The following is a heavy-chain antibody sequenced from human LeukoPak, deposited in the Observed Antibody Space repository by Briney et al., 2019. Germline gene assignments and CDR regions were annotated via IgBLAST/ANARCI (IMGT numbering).Heavy chain of an antibody. D-gene: IGHD5-12*01. Sequence: GGSLRLSCAASGFTFSSYWMSWVRQAPGKGLEYVSAISSNGGSTYYANSVKGRFTISRDNSKNTLYLQMGSLRAEDMAVYYCARDRTDGGYLYYFDYWGQGTLVTVSS. J-gene: IGHJ4*02. CDR3: ARDRTDGGYLYYFDY. CDR2: ISSNGGST. V-gene: IGHV3-64*01. CDR1: GFTFSSYW.